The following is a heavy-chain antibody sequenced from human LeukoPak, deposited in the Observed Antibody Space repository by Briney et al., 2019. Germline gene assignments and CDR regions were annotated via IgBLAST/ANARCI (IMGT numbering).Heavy chain of an antibody. CDR3: ARGPDYDYVWGRYMFDY. CDR2: IYYRGST. J-gene: IGHJ4*02. CDR1: GGSISSYY. V-gene: IGHV4-59*01. D-gene: IGHD3-16*01. Sequence: KPSETLSLTCTVSGGSISSYYWSWIRQPPGKGPEWIGYIYYRGSTNYNPSLKSRVTISVDTSKNQFSLKLSSVTAADTAVYYCARGPDYDYVWGRYMFDYWGQGTLVTVSS.